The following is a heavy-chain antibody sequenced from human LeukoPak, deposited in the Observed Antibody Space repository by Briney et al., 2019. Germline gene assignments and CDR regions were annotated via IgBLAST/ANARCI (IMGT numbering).Heavy chain of an antibody. Sequence: SETLSLTCTVSGGSISSSSYYWGWIRQPPGKGLEWIGSIYYSGSTYYNPSLKSRVTISVDTSKNQFSLKLSSVTAADTAVYYCARSLITIFGMVKFYNAFDIWGQGTMVTVSS. CDR3: ARSLITIFGMVKFYNAFDI. J-gene: IGHJ3*02. CDR2: IYYSGST. CDR1: GGSISSSSYY. D-gene: IGHD3-3*01. V-gene: IGHV4-39*07.